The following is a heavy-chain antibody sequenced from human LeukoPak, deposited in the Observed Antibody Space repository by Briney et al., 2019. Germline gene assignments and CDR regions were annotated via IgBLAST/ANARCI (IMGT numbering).Heavy chain of an antibody. CDR2: INPSGGST. Sequence: GASVKVSCKASGYTFTSYYMHWVRQAPGQGLEWMGIINPSGGSTSYAQKFQGRVTMTRDTSTSTAYMELSSLRSEDTAVYYCAIQTAEPHSGISWFDPWGQGTLVTVSS. D-gene: IGHD1-14*01. CDR3: AIQTAEPHSGISWFDP. CDR1: GYTFTSYY. J-gene: IGHJ5*02. V-gene: IGHV1-46*01.